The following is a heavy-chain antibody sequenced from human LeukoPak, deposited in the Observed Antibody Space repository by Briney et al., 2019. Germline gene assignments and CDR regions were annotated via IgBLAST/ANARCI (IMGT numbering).Heavy chain of an antibody. J-gene: IGHJ6*03. CDR1: GFTFGSYW. CDR2: ISTYSSYI. V-gene: IGHV3-21*03. D-gene: IGHD4-11*01. CDR3: AKSGGSETSYYYYYMEV. Sequence: EGSLRLSCAASGFTFGSYWMIWVRQSPGQGLEWVSTISTYSSYIYYADSVKGRFTISRDSAQNSLYLQMNSLRAEDTAVYYCAKSGGSETSYYYYYMEVWGKGTTVTVSS.